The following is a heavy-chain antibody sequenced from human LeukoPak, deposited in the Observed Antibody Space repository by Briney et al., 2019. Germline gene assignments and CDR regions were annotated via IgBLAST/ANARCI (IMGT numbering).Heavy chain of an antibody. Sequence: ASVKVSCKASGYTFTRYAMHWERQAPGQRLEWMGWINAGNGNTKYSQKFQGRVTITRDTSASTAYMELSSLRSEDTAVYYCAADSSGWSDAFDIWGQGTMVTVSS. D-gene: IGHD6-19*01. V-gene: IGHV1-3*01. CDR3: AADSSGWSDAFDI. CDR2: INAGNGNT. J-gene: IGHJ3*02. CDR1: GYTFTRYA.